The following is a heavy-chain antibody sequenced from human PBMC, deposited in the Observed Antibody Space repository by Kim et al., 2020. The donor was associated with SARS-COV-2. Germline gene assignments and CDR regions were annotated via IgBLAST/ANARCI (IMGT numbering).Heavy chain of an antibody. J-gene: IGHJ6*02. D-gene: IGHD7-27*01. CDR1: GFTFSSYA. V-gene: IGHV3-30*04. CDR3: ARVEDWGTRLYYYYGMDV. CDR2: ISYDGSNK. Sequence: GGSLRLSCAASGFTFSSYAMHWVRQAPGKGLEWVAVISYDGSNKYYSDSVKGRFTISRDNSKNTLYLQMNSLRAEDTAVYYCARVEDWGTRLYYYYGMDVCGQVTTVTDSS.